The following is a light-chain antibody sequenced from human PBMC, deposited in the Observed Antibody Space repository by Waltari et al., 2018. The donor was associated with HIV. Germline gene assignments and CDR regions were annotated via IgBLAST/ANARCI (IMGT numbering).Light chain of an antibody. J-gene: IGLJ2*01. CDR3: QAWDSSTFVV. CDR2: QDS. Sequence: SYELTQPLSASVSPGQTASINCSGDKSGEKNACRYQQKPARSPVLVIYQDSKRPSGIPERFSGSNSGNTATLTISGTQAMDEADYYCQAWDSSTFVVFGGGTKLTVL. V-gene: IGLV3-1*01. CDR1: KSGEKN.